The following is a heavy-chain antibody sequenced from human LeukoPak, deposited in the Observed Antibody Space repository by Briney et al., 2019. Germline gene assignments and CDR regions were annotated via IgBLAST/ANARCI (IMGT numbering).Heavy chain of an antibody. D-gene: IGHD6-6*01. J-gene: IGHJ4*02. CDR2: ISYDGSNK. CDR1: GFTFSSYA. V-gene: IGHV3-30-3*01. CDR3: ARARGRYSSSSPVDY. Sequence: GGSLRLSCAASGFTFSSYAMHWVRQAPGKGLEWVAVISYDGSNKYYADSVKGRFTISRDNSKNTLYLQMNSLRAEDTAVYYCARARGRYSSSSPVDYWGQGTLVTVYS.